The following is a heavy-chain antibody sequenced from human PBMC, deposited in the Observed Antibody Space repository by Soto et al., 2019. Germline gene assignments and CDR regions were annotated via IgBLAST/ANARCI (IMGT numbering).Heavy chain of an antibody. Sequence: EVQLVESVGGLVQPGGSLRLSCLASEFTFNTYWMNWVRQAPGRGLEWVANIKDDGSEKNYVDSVKGRFTISRDNAKNALYLQRNSLRGEDTAVYFCARDWGTPGRESAVGYYYHYGMDVWGQGTTVTVSS. V-gene: IGHV3-7*05. CDR3: ARDWGTPGRESAVGYYYHYGMDV. D-gene: IGHD6-19*01. CDR2: IKDDGSEK. J-gene: IGHJ6*02. CDR1: EFTFNTYW.